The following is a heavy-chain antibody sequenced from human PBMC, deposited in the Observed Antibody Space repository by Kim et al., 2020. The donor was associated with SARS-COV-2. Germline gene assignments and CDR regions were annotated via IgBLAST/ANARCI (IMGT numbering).Heavy chain of an antibody. CDR1: GGSFSGHY. CDR3: VRELDSSGYYHDY. J-gene: IGHJ4*02. Sequence: SETLSLTCAVYGGSFSGHYWSWVRQPPGKGLEWIGEINHSGSTNYNPSLKSRVTISEDTSKRQFSLKLTSVTAADTAVYYCVRELDSSGYYHDYWGQGTL. V-gene: IGHV4-34*01. CDR2: INHSGST. D-gene: IGHD3-22*01.